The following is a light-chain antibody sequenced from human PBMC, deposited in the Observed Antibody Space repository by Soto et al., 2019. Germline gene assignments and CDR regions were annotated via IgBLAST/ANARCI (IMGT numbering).Light chain of an antibody. Sequence: DIDLTQSPGTLSLSPGERGTLACRASQTVRSSFVAWYQQKPGQAPRLLIYGASTRAAGIPDRFSGSGSGTDFTLIINGLEPEDLGIYYCQYYGRSSWTFGQGTKVEIK. CDR2: GAS. CDR3: QYYGRSSWT. J-gene: IGKJ1*01. V-gene: IGKV3-20*01. CDR1: QTVRSSF.